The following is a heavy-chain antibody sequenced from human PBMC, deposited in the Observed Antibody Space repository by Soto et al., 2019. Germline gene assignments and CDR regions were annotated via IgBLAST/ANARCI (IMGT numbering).Heavy chain of an antibody. D-gene: IGHD3-10*01. CDR3: AKDLYGDFDY. CDR2: ISGSGTTT. V-gene: IGHV3-23*01. J-gene: IGHJ4*02. CDR1: GFILDNYA. Sequence: GSLRLSCAASGFILDNYAMTWVRQAPGKGLEWVSTISGSGTTTYYADSVKGRFTISRDNSKSTLYLQMNSLSAEDTALYYCAKDLYGDFDYWGQGTLVTVSS.